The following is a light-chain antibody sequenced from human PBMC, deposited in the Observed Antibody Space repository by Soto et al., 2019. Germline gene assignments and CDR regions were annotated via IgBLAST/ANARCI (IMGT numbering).Light chain of an antibody. Sequence: QSALGQPPSASGSPGQSVTISCTGTRSDVGDFDYVSWYRHLPGKAPQLIMYGVSQRPSGVPDRFSGTKSGNTASLTVSGLRAEDGAEYFCSSYAGTKNLIFGGGTKLTVL. CDR2: GVS. V-gene: IGLV2-8*01. J-gene: IGLJ2*01. CDR1: RSDVGDFDY. CDR3: SSYAGTKNLI.